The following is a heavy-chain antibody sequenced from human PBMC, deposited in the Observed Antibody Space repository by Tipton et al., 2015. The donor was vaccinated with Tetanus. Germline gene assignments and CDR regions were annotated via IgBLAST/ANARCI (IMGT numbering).Heavy chain of an antibody. D-gene: IGHD3-10*01. CDR2: INHSEST. CDR1: GGSFSGYY. Sequence: TLSLTCAVYGGSFSGYYWSWIRQPPGKGLEWIGEINHSESTNYNPSLKSRVTISVDTSKNQFSLKLSSVTAADTAVYYCARPMVRGVKGRFDYWGQGTLVTVSS. CDR3: ARPMVRGVKGRFDY. V-gene: IGHV4-34*01. J-gene: IGHJ4*02.